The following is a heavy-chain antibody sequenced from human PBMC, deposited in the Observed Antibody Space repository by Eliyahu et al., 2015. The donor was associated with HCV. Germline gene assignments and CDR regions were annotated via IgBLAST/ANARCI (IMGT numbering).Heavy chain of an antibody. D-gene: IGHD4-17*01. J-gene: IGHJ2*01. Sequence: EVQLVESGGGLVQPGRSLXLSCVASGXXFGDFALPWVRPTPGKGLEWVSGITWNSAYITYADSVRGRFTISRDTAKNSVYLQMNSLGPEDTALYFCAKDYVRRGAGFYGNWYFDLWGRGTRVTVSS. CDR1: GXXFGDFA. CDR3: AKDYVRRGAGFYGNWYFDL. CDR2: ITWNSAYI. V-gene: IGHV3-9*01.